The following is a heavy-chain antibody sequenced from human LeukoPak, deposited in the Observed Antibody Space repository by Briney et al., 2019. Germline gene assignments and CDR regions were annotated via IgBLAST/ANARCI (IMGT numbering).Heavy chain of an antibody. CDR3: AREGGSWTIDY. CDR2: ISSSGSTI. D-gene: IGHD2-15*01. J-gene: IGHJ4*02. CDR1: GFTFSSYE. Sequence: GGSLRLSCAASGFTFSSYEMNWVRQAPGKGLEWVSYISSSGSTIYYADSVKGRFTISRDNAKNSLYLQMNSLRAEDTAVYYCAREGGSWTIDYWGQGTLVTVSS. V-gene: IGHV3-48*03.